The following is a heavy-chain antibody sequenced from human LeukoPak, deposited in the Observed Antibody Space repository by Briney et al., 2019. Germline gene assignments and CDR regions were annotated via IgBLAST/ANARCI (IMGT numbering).Heavy chain of an antibody. J-gene: IGHJ4*02. Sequence: PSETMSLTCTVSGGPISSYYWSWIRQPPGKGLEWIGTIYHSGSTYYNPSLKSRVTISVDTSKNQFSLKLSSVTAADTAVYYCARHSSGWANFDYWGQGTLVTVSS. D-gene: IGHD6-19*01. V-gene: IGHV4-59*08. CDR3: ARHSSGWANFDY. CDR1: GGPISSYY. CDR2: IYHSGST.